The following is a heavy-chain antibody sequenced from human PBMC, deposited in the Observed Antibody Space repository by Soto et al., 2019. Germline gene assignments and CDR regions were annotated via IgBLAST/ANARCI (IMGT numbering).Heavy chain of an antibody. Sequence: ASVKVSCKASGYTFTSYGISWVRQAPGQGLEWMGWISTYNGNTNYAQKFQERVSITRDMSTNTAFMELSSLISDDTDFYFCAADRRPPDPHNWVAPWGQETLVPVSS. D-gene: IGHD1-1*01. J-gene: IGHJ5*02. CDR3: AADRRPPDPHNWVAP. CDR2: ISTYNGNT. CDR1: GYTFTSYG. V-gene: IGHV1-18*01.